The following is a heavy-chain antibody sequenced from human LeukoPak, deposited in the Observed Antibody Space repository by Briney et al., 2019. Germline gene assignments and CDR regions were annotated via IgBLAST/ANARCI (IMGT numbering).Heavy chain of an antibody. V-gene: IGHV4-59*01. CDR2: IYYSGST. J-gene: IGHJ4*02. CDR1: GGSISSYY. CDR3: ARGGNHDYGGNSFDY. Sequence: PSETLSLTCTVSGGSISSYYWSWIRQPPGKGLEWIGYIYYSGSTNYNPSLKSRVTISVDTSKNQFSLKLSSVTAADTAVYYCARGGNHDYGGNSFDYWGQGTLVTVSS. D-gene: IGHD4-23*01.